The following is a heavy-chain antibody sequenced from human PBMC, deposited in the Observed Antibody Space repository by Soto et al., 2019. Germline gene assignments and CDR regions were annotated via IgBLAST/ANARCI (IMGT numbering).Heavy chain of an antibody. CDR3: VVMGNVAVSNPRSFDY. D-gene: IGHD6-19*01. J-gene: IGHJ4*02. CDR2: IVPIFETL. Sequence: QVQLVQSGAEVKKPGSSVKVSCKASGATFSGYAINWVRQAPGQGLEWLGRIVPIFETLNYAERFQGRVAITEDESTNTVYMELTNLTHEDTAVYYCVVMGNVAVSNPRSFDYWGQGTQVTVSS. CDR1: GATFSGYA. V-gene: IGHV1-69*18.